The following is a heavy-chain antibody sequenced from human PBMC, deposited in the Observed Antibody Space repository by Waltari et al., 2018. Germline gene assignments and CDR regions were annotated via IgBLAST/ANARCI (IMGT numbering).Heavy chain of an antibody. Sequence: EVQLLESGGGLIQPGGSLRLSCAVSGFNVGSNYMSWVRQAPGKGLGWVSVVYPAGNTYYAASVKGRFTISRDNAKNTLYLQMNSLRAEDTAVYFCAKGGWGSVCDYWGQGTLVTVFS. CDR1: GFNVGSNY. J-gene: IGHJ4*02. D-gene: IGHD3-16*01. CDR2: VYPAGNT. V-gene: IGHV3-53*01. CDR3: AKGGWGSVCDY.